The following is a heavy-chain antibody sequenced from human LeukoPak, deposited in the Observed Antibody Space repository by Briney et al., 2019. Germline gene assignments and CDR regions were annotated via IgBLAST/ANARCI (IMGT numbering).Heavy chain of an antibody. CDR3: ARASSSGYYYVNWFDP. Sequence: SETLSLTYTVSGGSISSGGYYWSWIRQHPGKGLEWIGYIYYSGSTYYNPSLKSRVTISVDTSKNQFSLKLSSVTAADTAVYYCARASSSGYYYVNWFDPWGQGTLVTISS. J-gene: IGHJ5*02. V-gene: IGHV4-31*03. CDR2: IYYSGST. D-gene: IGHD3-22*01. CDR1: GGSISSGGYY.